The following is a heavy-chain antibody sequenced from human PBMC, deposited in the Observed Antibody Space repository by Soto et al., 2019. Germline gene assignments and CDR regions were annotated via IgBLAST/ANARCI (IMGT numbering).Heavy chain of an antibody. CDR2: ISASAVNT. D-gene: IGHD1-26*01. J-gene: IGHJ4*02. V-gene: IGHV3-23*01. CDR3: AKGQAVGGISSLDY. Sequence: RIRKTTGKGLEWVSSISASAVNTYYADSVRGRFIISRDNSKDTLYLQMNTLRDDDTALYYCAKGQAVGGISSLDYWGQGTQVTVSS.